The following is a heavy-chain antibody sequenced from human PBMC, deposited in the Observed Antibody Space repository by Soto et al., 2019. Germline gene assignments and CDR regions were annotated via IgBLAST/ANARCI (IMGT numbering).Heavy chain of an antibody. D-gene: IGHD2-2*01. V-gene: IGHV3-30*18. J-gene: IGHJ6*02. CDR1: VFTFSNYG. Sequence: GGSLRLSCAASVFTFSNYGMHWVRQAPGKGLEWVAVISYDGSDKYYADSVKGRFSISRDNSKNTLYLQMNSLRAEDTAVYYCAKVTGYCSSSSCRRDYYYYYGMDVWGQGTTVTVSS. CDR2: ISYDGSDK. CDR3: AKVTGYCSSSSCRRDYYYYYGMDV.